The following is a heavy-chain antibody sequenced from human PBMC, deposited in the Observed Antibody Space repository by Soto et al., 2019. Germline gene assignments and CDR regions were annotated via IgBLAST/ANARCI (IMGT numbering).Heavy chain of an antibody. V-gene: IGHV4-59*01. CDR3: VRIKGLGEVSAYYDY. D-gene: IGHD3-16*02. CDR2: IYYSGTT. CDR1: GGSISSSY. J-gene: IGHJ4*02. Sequence: PSETLSLTCTVSGGSISSSYWSWIRQPPGKGLEWMGYIYYSGTTNYNPSLKSRVTISVDTSKSQFSLKLSSVTAADTAVYYCVRIKGLGEVSAYYDYWSQGALVTVSS.